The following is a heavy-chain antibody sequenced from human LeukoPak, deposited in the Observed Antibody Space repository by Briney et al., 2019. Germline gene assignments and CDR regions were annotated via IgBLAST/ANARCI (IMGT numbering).Heavy chain of an antibody. V-gene: IGHV1-58*02. CDR1: GFTFSTSG. CDR3: AGGSVEPYYHDMSDYYIEGFDI. Sequence: SVKLSCKTSGFTFSTSGMQWVRQARGQGLEWIGWIVAGSCDTKYAQKFQQRASITRDMSTSTAYLELRSLTSEDTAVYYCAGGSVEPYYHDMSDYYIEGFDIWGQGTMVADSS. D-gene: IGHD3-22*01. CDR2: IVAGSCDT. J-gene: IGHJ3*02.